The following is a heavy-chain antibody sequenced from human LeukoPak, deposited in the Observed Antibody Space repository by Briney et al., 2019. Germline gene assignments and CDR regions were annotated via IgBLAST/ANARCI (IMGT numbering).Heavy chain of an antibody. CDR3: ARDLGLIWFGELGDAFVI. Sequence: GGSLRLSCAASGLTFNSYSMNWVRQAPGKGLEWVSYIRCSSNTIFYADSVKGRFTISRDNGKKSLYLQMNSLRGEDTAVYYCARDLGLIWFGELGDAFVIWGEGGIVTVSP. CDR1: GLTFNSYS. V-gene: IGHV3-48*01. CDR2: IRCSSNTI. J-gene: IGHJ3*02. D-gene: IGHD3-10*01.